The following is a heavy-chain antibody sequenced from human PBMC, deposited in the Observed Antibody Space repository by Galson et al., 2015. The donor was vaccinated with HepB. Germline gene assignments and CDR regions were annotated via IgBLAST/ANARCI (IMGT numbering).Heavy chain of an antibody. CDR3: ARTLYGDYVDDYYYYGMDV. CDR1: GFSLSTSGMC. J-gene: IGHJ6*02. Sequence: PALVKPTQTLTLTCTFSGFSLSTSGMCVSWIRQPPGKALEWLARIDWDDDKYYSTSLKTRLTISKDTSKNQVVLTMTNMDPVDTATYYCARTLYGDYVDDYYYYGMDVWGQGTTVTVSS. CDR2: IDWDDDK. V-gene: IGHV2-70*11. D-gene: IGHD4-17*01.